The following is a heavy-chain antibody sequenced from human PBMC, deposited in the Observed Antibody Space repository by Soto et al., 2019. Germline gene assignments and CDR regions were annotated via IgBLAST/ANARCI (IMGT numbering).Heavy chain of an antibody. V-gene: IGHV4-61*08. D-gene: IGHD3-10*01. J-gene: IGHJ4*02. Sequence: QVQLQESGPGLVKPSETLSLTCTVSGGSVSSGDFYWSWLRQPPGNGLELIGCISSRGKTDYTPSLKIRVIISVDTAKNQFSMRLTSVTAADTAVYYCAIRTYGLGLYSWGRGALVTVSS. CDR3: AIRTYGLGLYS. CDR1: GGSVSSGDFY. CDR2: ISSRGKT.